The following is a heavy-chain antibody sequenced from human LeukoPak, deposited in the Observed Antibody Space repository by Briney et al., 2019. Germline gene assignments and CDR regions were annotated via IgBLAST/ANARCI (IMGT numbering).Heavy chain of an antibody. J-gene: IGHJ4*02. CDR3: ATGRVYYGSEY. V-gene: IGHV4-59*03. D-gene: IGHD3-10*01. CDR1: GDSITYYF. Sequence: SETLSLTCTFPGDSITYYFRSWVRQPPVKGLEWIGYVFHTGSTNYNPSLMGRVTISLDTSKNQFSLRLTSVTAADTAVYYCATGRVYYGSEYWGQGALVTVSS. CDR2: VFHTGST.